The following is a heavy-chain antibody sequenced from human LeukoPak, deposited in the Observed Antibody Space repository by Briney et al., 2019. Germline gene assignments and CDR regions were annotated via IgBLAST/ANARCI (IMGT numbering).Heavy chain of an antibody. CDR1: GFTFSSYA. V-gene: IGHV3-23*01. J-gene: IGHJ4*02. Sequence: GGSLRLSCVASGFTFSSYALNWVRQAPGKGLEWVSTISGSGASTYYADSVKGRFTISRDNSKNTLYLQMNSLRAEDTAVYYCARDAAAGIWDYWGQGTLVTVSS. CDR2: ISGSGAST. D-gene: IGHD6-13*01. CDR3: ARDAAAGIWDY.